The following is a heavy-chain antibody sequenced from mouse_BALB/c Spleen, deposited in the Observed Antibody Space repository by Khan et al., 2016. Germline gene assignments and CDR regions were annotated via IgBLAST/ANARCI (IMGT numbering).Heavy chain of an antibody. CDR3: ARGYYEWYFDV. Sequence: QVQLKQSGPELVKPGASVRISCKASGYTFPTFYIHWLKQRPGQGLEWIGWIYPGNVNTKYNEKFKDKATLTADTSSSTAYMQLSSLTSEDSAVYFCARGYYEWYFDVWGAGTTVTVSS. D-gene: IGHD2-4*01. CDR1: GYTFPTFY. J-gene: IGHJ1*01. V-gene: IGHV1S56*01. CDR2: IYPGNVNT.